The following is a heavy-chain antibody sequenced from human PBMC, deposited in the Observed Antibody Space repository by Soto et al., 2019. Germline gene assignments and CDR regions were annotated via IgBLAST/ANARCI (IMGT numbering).Heavy chain of an antibody. D-gene: IGHD1-1*01. J-gene: IGHJ5*02. CDR3: VRDGTKTLRDWFDP. Sequence: SETLSLTCAVSGGSISSSNWWSWVRQPPGKGLEWIGEIYHSGSTNYNPSLKSRVTISVDKSKNQFSLRLRSVTAADTAVYYCVRDGTKTLRDWFDPWGQGISVTVPQ. V-gene: IGHV4-4*02. CDR2: IYHSGST. CDR1: GGSISSSNW.